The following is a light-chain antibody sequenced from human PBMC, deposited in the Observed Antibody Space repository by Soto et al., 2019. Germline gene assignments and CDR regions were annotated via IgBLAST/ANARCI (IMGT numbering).Light chain of an antibody. J-gene: IGKJ1*01. CDR1: QSVSSN. CDR2: DAS. CDR3: QQYNKWLWT. V-gene: IGKV3-15*01. Sequence: EIVMTQSPATLSLSPGERATLSCRASQSVSSNLAWYQQKPGQAPRLLIYDASTRATGIPARFSGSGSGKEFPLTISSLQSEDFAVYYCQQYNKWLWTFGQGTKVEI.